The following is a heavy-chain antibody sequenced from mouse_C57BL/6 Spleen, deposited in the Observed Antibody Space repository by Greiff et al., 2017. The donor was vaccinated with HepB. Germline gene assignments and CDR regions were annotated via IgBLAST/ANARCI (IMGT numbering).Heavy chain of an antibody. J-gene: IGHJ2*01. CDR3: ARTGKGPYYFDY. D-gene: IGHD4-1*01. V-gene: IGHV3-6*01. CDR1: GYSITSGYY. CDR2: ISYDGSN. Sequence: EVKLQESGPGLVKPSQSLSLTCSVTGYSITSGYYWNWIRQFPGNKLEWMGYISYDGSNNYNPSLKNRISITRDTSKNQFFLKLNSVTTEDTATYYCARTGKGPYYFDYWGQGTTLTVSS.